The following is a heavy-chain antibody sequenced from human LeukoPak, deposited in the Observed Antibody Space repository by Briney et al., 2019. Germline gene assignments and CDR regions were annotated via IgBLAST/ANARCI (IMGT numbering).Heavy chain of an antibody. J-gene: IGHJ4*02. CDR2: IYYSGST. V-gene: IGHV4-59*01. D-gene: IGHD6-6*01. CDR1: GGSISSYY. Sequence: SETLSLTCTVSGGSISSYYWSWIRQPPGKGLEWIGYIYYSGSTNYNPSLKSRVTISVDTSKNQFSLKLSSVTAADTAVYYCARGLSSSSGFGYWGQGTLSPSPQ. CDR3: ARGLSSSSGFGY.